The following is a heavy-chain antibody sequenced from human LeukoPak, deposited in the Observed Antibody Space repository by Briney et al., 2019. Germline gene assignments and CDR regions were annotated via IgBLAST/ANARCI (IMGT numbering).Heavy chain of an antibody. V-gene: IGHV3-23*01. Sequence: GSLRLSCAXSGFTFXNYAMSWFRQTPGKGLEWVSAISGSGDRTYYAESVKGRFSISRDNSKNTLYLQMHSLRAEDTAVYYCGKRELWHGSGEDAWGQGTTVTVSS. CDR2: ISGSGDRT. CDR3: GKRELWHGSGEDA. D-gene: IGHD3-10*01. CDR1: GFTFXNYA. J-gene: IGHJ6*02.